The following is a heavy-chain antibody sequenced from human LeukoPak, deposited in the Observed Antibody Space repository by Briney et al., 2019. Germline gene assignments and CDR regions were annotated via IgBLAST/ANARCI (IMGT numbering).Heavy chain of an antibody. CDR1: GYTFTAYY. D-gene: IGHD6-6*01. V-gene: IGHV1-2*02. J-gene: IGHJ3*02. CDR3: ARDGIYSTSFDAYDI. Sequence: ASVKVSCKASGYTFTAYYLHWVRQAPGHGLEWMGWVSPKSGGTSYAQKFQGRVTITSDTSITTAYMELSSLTSDDTAMYYCARDGIYSTSFDAYDIWGQGTMVTVSS. CDR2: VSPKSGGT.